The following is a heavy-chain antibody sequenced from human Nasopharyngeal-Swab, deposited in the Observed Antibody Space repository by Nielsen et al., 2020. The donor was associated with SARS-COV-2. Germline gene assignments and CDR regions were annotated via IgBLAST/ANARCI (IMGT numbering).Heavy chain of an antibody. D-gene: IGHD6-19*01. J-gene: IGHJ4*02. Sequence: GGSLRLSCAASGFTLSDYRMHWVRQAPGKGPVWVSRIQNDGRTTTYADAVKARFTISRYNAENTLYLQMNSLRAEDTAVYYCARGGVPGSFDYWGQGTLVTVSS. CDR1: GFTLSDYR. CDR3: ARGGVPGSFDY. CDR2: IQNDGRTT. V-gene: IGHV3-74*01.